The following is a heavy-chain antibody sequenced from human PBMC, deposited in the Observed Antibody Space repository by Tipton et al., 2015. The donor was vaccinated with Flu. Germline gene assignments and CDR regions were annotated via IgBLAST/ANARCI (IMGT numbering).Heavy chain of an antibody. J-gene: IGHJ4*02. CDR2: MHTSGST. CDR3: ARGSGSGTYLIFDL. D-gene: IGHD3-10*01. V-gene: IGHV4-4*07. CDR1: GGSMSSYY. Sequence: TLSLTCTVSGGSMSSYYWAWIRQPAGKGLEWIGRMHTSGSTKYNPSLESRVTMSVDTSNNHFYLKLRSVTAADTAVYYCARGSGSGTYLIFDLWGQGILATVSS.